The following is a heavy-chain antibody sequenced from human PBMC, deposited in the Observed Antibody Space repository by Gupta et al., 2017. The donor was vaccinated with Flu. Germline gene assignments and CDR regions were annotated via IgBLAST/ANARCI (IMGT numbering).Heavy chain of an antibody. CDR1: GDSVTSDTST. J-gene: IGHJ4*02. V-gene: IGHV6-1*01. Sequence: QLQQSAPGLVKPSQTLSLTCAISGDSVTSDTSTWNWIRQSPSRGVEWMGRTYERTKWNEKYEVSVKSRIAINPGTSKNQFARQLNSVTPEDEAVYNGARVTWDRMPGDGDCWGQGILGTVSS. CDR2: TYERTKWNE. CDR3: ARVTWDRMPGDGDC. D-gene: IGHD1-26*01.